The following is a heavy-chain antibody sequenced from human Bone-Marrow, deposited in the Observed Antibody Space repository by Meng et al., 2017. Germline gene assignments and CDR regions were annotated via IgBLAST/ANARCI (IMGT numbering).Heavy chain of an antibody. CDR2: INPTSGGT. CDR3: ARAVLTKLNFDY. CDR1: EHTFTGYK. Sequence: QLQLVTAVAEMKKTGSAVKVSCKPSEHTFTGYKMHWVRQAPGQGLEWMGRINPTSGGTNYAQKFQGRVTMTRDTSISTAYMELGRLRSDDTAVYYCARAVLTKLNFDYWGQGTLVTVSS. J-gene: IGHJ4*02. D-gene: IGHD3-9*01. V-gene: IGHV1-2*06.